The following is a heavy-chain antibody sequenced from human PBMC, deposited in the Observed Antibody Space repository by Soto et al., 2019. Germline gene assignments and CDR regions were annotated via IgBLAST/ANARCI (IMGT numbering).Heavy chain of an antibody. CDR3: ATADIVVVVAAQYYFDY. CDR1: GGTFSSYT. J-gene: IGHJ4*02. Sequence: QVQLVQSGAEVKKPGSSVNVSCKASGGTFSSYTISWVRQAPGQGLEWMGRIIPILGIANYAQKFQGRVTITADKSTSTAYMELSSLRSEDTAVYYCATADIVVVVAAQYYFDYWGQGTLVTVSS. V-gene: IGHV1-69*02. CDR2: IIPILGIA. D-gene: IGHD2-15*01.